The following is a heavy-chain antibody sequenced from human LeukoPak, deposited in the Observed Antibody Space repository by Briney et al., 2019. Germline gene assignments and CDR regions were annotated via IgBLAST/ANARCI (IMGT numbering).Heavy chain of an antibody. CDR2: IRSKALYGTS. Sequence: GGSLRLSCTGSGFRFGGYALSWVRQAPGRGLEWVGFIRSKALYGTSEYAAAVEGRFAISRDDSNNIVYLQMNSLRAEDTAVYYCAKGHGQRTVTQPYYFDYWGQGTLVTVSS. V-gene: IGHV3-49*04. CDR1: GFRFGGYA. D-gene: IGHD4-17*01. J-gene: IGHJ4*02. CDR3: AKGHGQRTVTQPYYFDY.